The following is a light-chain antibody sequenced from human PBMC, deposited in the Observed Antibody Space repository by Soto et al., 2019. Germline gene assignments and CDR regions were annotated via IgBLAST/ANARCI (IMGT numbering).Light chain of an antibody. V-gene: IGLV1-44*01. CDR1: SSNIGSTT. CDR2: SND. Sequence: QSVLTQPPSASGTPGHSVTLACCGASSNIGSTTVSWYQHAPGTAPKLLIFSNDQRPSGVPDRFSGSVSGTSASLAISGLQSDDEADYYCAAWDDSLHGFLFGTGTKVTVL. J-gene: IGLJ1*01. CDR3: AAWDDSLHGFL.